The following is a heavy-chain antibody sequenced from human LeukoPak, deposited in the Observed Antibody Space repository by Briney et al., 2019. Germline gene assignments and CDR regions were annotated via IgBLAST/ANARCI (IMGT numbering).Heavy chain of an antibody. CDR3: ARILSSAWGELGY. Sequence: GALRLSYAASGFTFSSYGMHWVRQAPGKGLKWVAFIRSDGSNKYYADSVKGRFTISRDNSKSTLYLQMNSLRAEDTAVYYCARILSSAWGELGYWGQGTLVTVSS. CDR2: IRSDGSNK. V-gene: IGHV3-30*02. CDR1: GFTFSSYG. J-gene: IGHJ4*02. D-gene: IGHD6-19*01.